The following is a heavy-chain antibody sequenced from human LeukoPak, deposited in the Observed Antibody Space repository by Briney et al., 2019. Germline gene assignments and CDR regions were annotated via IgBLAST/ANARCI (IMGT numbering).Heavy chain of an antibody. CDR3: AKDSNEYYDSGYYYMDV. Sequence: PGGSLRLSCAASGFTFSRDAMSWVRQAAGPRLKGCSAISGSGGSTYYADSGKGRFTISRDNSQNTLYLQMNSLRDEDMAVYYCAKDSNEYYDSGYYYMDVWGKGTTVTVSS. V-gene: IGHV3-23*01. CDR1: GFTFSRDA. J-gene: IGHJ6*03. D-gene: IGHD3-22*01. CDR2: ISGSGGST.